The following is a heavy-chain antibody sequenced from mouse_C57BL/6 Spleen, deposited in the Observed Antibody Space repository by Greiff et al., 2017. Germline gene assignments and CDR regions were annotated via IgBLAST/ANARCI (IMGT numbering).Heavy chain of an antibody. V-gene: IGHV1-26*01. Sequence: VQLQQSGPELVKPGASVKISCKASGYTFTDYYMNWVKQSHGKSLEWIGDINPNNGGTSYNQKFKGKATLTVDKSSSTAYMELRSLTSEDSAVYYCASWHYGNLDYWGQGTTLTVSS. CDR1: GYTFTDYY. D-gene: IGHD2-1*01. CDR3: ASWHYGNLDY. J-gene: IGHJ2*01. CDR2: INPNNGGT.